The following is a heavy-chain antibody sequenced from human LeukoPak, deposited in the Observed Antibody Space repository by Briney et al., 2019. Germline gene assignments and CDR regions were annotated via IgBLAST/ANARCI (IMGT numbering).Heavy chain of an antibody. CDR1: TFTVNNYA. J-gene: IGHJ3*02. CDR3: VKTMVTFRGFIRTDAFDI. V-gene: IGHV3-64D*08. CDR2: ISSDGVST. D-gene: IGHD5-18*01. Sequence: GRSLRLACSAATFTVNNYALDWVRHAPGGGLGYVSGISSDGVSTNYADSVRGRFTISRDNSKNTLYLQMSSLSPEDSAVYYCVKTMVTFRGFIRTDAFDIWGQGTMVTVSS.